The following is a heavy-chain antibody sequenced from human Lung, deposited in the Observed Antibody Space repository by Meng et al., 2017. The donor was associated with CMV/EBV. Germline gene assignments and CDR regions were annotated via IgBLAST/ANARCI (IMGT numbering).Heavy chain of an antibody. CDR1: GFTFSSYA. V-gene: IGHV3-30-3*01. CDR3: ARSEAYRSSCYGDY. Sequence: GGSLRLSCAASGFTFSSYAMHWVRQAPGKGLEWVAVISYDGSNKYYADSVKGRFTISRDNSKNTLYLQMNSLRAEDTAVYYCARSEAYRSSCYGDYWGQGTLVTVSS. CDR2: ISYDGSNK. D-gene: IGHD6-13*01. J-gene: IGHJ4*02.